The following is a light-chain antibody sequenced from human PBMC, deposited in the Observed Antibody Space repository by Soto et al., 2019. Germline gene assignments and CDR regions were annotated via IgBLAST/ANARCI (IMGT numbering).Light chain of an antibody. V-gene: IGKV3-20*01. J-gene: IGKJ1*01. Sequence: EIVLTQSPGTLSLSPGEGATLSCRASQILSSNYLAWYQQKPGQAPRLLIYGESRRATGIPDRFSGSGSGTDFTLAIRRLEPEDSAVYYCQQYGGSPSITFGQGTKVDIK. CDR1: QILSSNY. CDR2: GES. CDR3: QQYGGSPSIT.